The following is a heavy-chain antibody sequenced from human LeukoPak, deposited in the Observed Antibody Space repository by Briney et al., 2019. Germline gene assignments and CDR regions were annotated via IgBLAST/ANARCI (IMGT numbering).Heavy chain of an antibody. V-gene: IGHV4-34*01. CDR1: GGSFSNYF. J-gene: IGHJ4*02. CDR2: ISLSGTI. CDR3: ALSTTTVTTLTLDY. D-gene: IGHD4-17*01. Sequence: PSETLSLTCTVSGGSFSNYFWTWIRQPPGKGLEWIGEISLSGTIKYNPSLKSRVTISVDTSKNQFSLKLSTVTAADTAVYYCALSTTTVTTLTLDYWGQGALVIVSS.